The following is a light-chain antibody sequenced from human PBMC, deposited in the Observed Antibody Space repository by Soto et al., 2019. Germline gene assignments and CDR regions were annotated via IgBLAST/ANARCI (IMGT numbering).Light chain of an antibody. CDR2: GAY. J-gene: IGKJ1*01. CDR1: ESVSSI. V-gene: IGKV3D-15*01. Sequence: ENVLTQSPGTLSLSPGERATLSCRASESVSSIYVAWYQQKPGQAPTLLIYGAYTRATGIQDRFSGSGSGTEFTLTISSLQSEDFAVYYCQQYNNWPKTFGQGTKVDIK. CDR3: QQYNNWPKT.